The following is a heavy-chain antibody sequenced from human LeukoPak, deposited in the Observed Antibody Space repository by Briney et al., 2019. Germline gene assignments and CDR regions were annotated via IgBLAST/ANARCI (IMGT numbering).Heavy chain of an antibody. J-gene: IGHJ2*01. V-gene: IGHV3-30*18. Sequence: PGGSLRLSCAASGFTFSSYGMHWVRQAPGKGLEWVAVISYDGSNKYYADSVKGRFTISRDNSKNTLYLQMNSLRAEDTAVYYCAKEGTWGNWYFDLWGRGTLVIVTS. CDR3: AKEGTWGNWYFDL. CDR1: GFTFSSYG. D-gene: IGHD3-16*01. CDR2: ISYDGSNK.